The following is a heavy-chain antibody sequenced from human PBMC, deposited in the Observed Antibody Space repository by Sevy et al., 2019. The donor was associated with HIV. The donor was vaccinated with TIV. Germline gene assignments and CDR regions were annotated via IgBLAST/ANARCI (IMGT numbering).Heavy chain of an antibody. CDR3: ATTNDYYESSGSPFDY. J-gene: IGHJ4*02. CDR1: GKTLTQLS. D-gene: IGHD3-22*01. CDR2: YDPEEDKR. V-gene: IGHV1-24*01. Sequence: ASVKVSCKVSGKTLTQLSMHWVRQAPGKGLEWMGSYDPEEDKRIYAQKFQGRVTMTEDTSTDTAYMELRILRSEDTAVYYCATTNDYYESSGSPFDYWGQGTLVTVSS.